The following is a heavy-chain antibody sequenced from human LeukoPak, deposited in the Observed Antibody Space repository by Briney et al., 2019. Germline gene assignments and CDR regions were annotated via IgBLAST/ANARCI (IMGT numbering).Heavy chain of an antibody. J-gene: IGHJ4*02. Sequence: SQTLSLTCAISGDSVSSNSAAWNWIRQSPSRGLEWLGRTYYRSKWYNDYAVSVKCRITINPDTSKNQFSLQLNSVTPEDTAVYYCARLRYYYDSSGYYNIFDYWGQGTLVTVSS. CDR2: TYYRSKWYN. V-gene: IGHV6-1*01. CDR3: ARLRYYYDSSGYYNIFDY. CDR1: GDSVSSNSAA. D-gene: IGHD3-22*01.